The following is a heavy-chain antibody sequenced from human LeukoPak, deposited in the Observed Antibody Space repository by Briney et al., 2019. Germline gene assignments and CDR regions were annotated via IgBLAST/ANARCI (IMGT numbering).Heavy chain of an antibody. Sequence: SVKVSCKASGFTFTSSAVQWVRQARGQRLEWIGWIVVGSGNTNYAQKFQERVTITRDMSTSTAYMELSSLRSEDTAVYYCARGGGWSPYFFDSWGQGTLVTVSS. CDR1: GFTFTSSA. CDR3: ARGGGWSPYFFDS. CDR2: IVVGSGNT. V-gene: IGHV1-58*01. J-gene: IGHJ4*02. D-gene: IGHD6-19*01.